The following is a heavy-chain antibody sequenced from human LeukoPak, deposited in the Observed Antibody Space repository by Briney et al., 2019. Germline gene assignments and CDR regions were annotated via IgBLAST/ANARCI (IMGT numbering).Heavy chain of an antibody. J-gene: IGHJ3*02. CDR2: IYSTGST. CDR3: ARRGRDGYTGYAFDI. V-gene: IGHV4-61*02. Sequence: PSQTLSLTCTVSGGSISSGGHYWSWIRQPAGKGLEYLGRIYSTGSTNYNPSLRSRVTISVDTSKNQFSLKLSSVTAADTAVYYCARRGRDGYTGYAFDIWGQGTMVTVSS. D-gene: IGHD5-24*01. CDR1: GGSISSGGHY.